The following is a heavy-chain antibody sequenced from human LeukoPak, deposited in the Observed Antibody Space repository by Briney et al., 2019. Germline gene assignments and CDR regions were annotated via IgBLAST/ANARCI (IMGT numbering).Heavy chain of an antibody. Sequence: EASVKVSCKASGYTFTSYYMHWVRQAPGQGLEWMGWINPNSGGTNYAQKFQGRVTMTRDTSISTAYMELSRLRSDDTAVYYCARDLGDSSGYYVPWGQGTLVTVSS. D-gene: IGHD3-22*01. J-gene: IGHJ5*02. CDR1: GYTFTSYY. CDR2: INPNSGGT. V-gene: IGHV1-2*02. CDR3: ARDLGDSSGYYVP.